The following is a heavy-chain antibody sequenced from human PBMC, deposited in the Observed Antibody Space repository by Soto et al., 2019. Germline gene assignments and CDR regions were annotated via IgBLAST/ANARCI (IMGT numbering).Heavy chain of an antibody. D-gene: IGHD6-6*01. CDR1: GFTFSSYG. V-gene: IGHV3-33*01. CDR3: ARDRPYSSSSRGMDV. J-gene: IGHJ6*02. CDR2: IWYDGSNK. Sequence: VQLVESGGGVVQPGRSLRLSCAAYGFTFSSYGMHWVRQAPGKGLEWVAVIWYDGSNKYYADSVKGRFTISRDNSKNTLYLQMNSLRAEDTAVYYCARDRPYSSSSRGMDVWGQGTTVTVSS.